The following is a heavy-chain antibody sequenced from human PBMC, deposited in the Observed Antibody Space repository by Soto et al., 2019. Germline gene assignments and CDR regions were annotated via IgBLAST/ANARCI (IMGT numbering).Heavy chain of an antibody. Sequence: PGVSLSLSWAASGCRFGGYALSWVRQAPGKGLEWVSTISGSDGKTFYADSVKGRFSISRDTSQNTLYLQMNSLRADDTAIYYCARWGYLDYWGQGTRVTAPQ. CDR3: ARWGYLDY. CDR1: GCRFGGYA. V-gene: IGHV3-23*01. J-gene: IGHJ4*02. CDR2: ISGSDGKT. D-gene: IGHD1-26*01.